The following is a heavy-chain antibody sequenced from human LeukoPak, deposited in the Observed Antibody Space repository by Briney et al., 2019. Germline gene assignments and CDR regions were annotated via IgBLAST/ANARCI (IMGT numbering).Heavy chain of an antibody. V-gene: IGHV1-69*04. CDR1: GGTFSSYA. J-gene: IGHJ4*02. CDR2: IIPILGIA. CDR3: AREHPHFGELWDDY. Sequence: SVKVSCKASGGTFSSYAISWVRQAPGQGLEWMGRIIPILGIANYAQKFQGRVTITADKSTSTAYMELSSLRSDDTAVYYCAREHPHFGELWDDYWGQGTPVTVSS. D-gene: IGHD3-10*01.